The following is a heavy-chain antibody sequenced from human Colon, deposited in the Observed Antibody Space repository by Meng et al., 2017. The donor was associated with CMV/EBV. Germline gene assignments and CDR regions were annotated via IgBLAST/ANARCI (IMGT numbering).Heavy chain of an antibody. V-gene: IGHV4-39*07. CDR2: MFYSGST. CDR3: ARDGQRISVVWGVPNWFDP. J-gene: IGHJ5*02. D-gene: IGHD3-10*01. CDR1: GDSIRSSGYY. Sequence: ESLKISCTVSGDSIRSSGYYWAWILQPPGKGLEWIGSMFYSGSTYYSASLKSRVTMSIDTSKNQVSLKLTSVTAADTAVYYCARDGQRISVVWGVPNWFDPWGQGTLVTVSS.